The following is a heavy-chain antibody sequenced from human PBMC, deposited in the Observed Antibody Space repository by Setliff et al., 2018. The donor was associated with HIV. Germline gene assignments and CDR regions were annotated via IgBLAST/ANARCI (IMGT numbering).Heavy chain of an antibody. J-gene: IGHJ6*02. V-gene: IGHV1-2*02. Sequence: GASVKVSCKAPGDTFTGYYMHWVRQAPGQGLERMGWINPNSGGTNYAQKFQGRVIMTRDTSISTAYMQLSRLRSDDTAVYYCARDRLSYNFYYYGMDVWGQGTTVTV. CDR2: INPNSGGT. D-gene: IGHD1-26*01. CDR1: GDTFTGYY. CDR3: ARDRLSYNFYYYGMDV.